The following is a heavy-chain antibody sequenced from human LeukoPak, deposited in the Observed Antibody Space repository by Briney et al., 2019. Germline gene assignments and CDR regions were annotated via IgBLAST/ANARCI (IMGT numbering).Heavy chain of an antibody. CDR2: FYYSGST. Sequence: PSVTLSLTCTVSGGSISSYYWSWIRQPTGKGLEWIGYFYYSGSTNHNPSLKSRVTISVDTSKNQFSLKLSSVTAADTAVYYCARRIYGSGRPYYYYYMDVWGKGTTVTVSS. CDR3: ARRIYGSGRPYYYYYMDV. D-gene: IGHD3-10*01. V-gene: IGHV4-59*08. CDR1: GGSISSYY. J-gene: IGHJ6*03.